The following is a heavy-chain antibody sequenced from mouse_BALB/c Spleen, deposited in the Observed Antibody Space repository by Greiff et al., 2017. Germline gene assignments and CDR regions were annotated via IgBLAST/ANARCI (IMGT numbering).Heavy chain of an antibody. CDR3: ARDEDDYPFAY. V-gene: IGHV5-4*02. CDR2: ISDGGSYT. J-gene: IGHJ3*01. Sequence: DVQLVESGGGLVKPGGSLKLSCAASGFTFSDYYMYWVRQTPEKRLEWVATISDGGSYTYYPDSVKGRFTISRDNAKNNLYLQMSSLKSEDTAMYYCARDEDDYPFAYWGQGTLVTVSA. D-gene: IGHD2-4*01. CDR1: GFTFSDYY.